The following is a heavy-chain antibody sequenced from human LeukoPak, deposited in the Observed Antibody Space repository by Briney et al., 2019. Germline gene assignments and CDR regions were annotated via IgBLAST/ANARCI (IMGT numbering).Heavy chain of an antibody. D-gene: IGHD3-22*01. CDR2: IKQDGSEK. CDR1: EFTFSSYW. Sequence: GGSLRLSRAASEFTFSSYWMSWVRQAPGKGLEWVVNIKQDGSEKYYVDSVKGRFTISRDNAKNSLYLQMNSLRAEDTAVYYCVRDTYYYDSSGYYYPGGCDYWGQGTLVTVSS. CDR3: VRDTYYYDSSGYYYPGGCDY. V-gene: IGHV3-7*01. J-gene: IGHJ4*02.